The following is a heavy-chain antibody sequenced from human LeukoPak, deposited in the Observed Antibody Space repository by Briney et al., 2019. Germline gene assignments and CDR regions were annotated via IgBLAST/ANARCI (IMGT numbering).Heavy chain of an antibody. CDR2: IYYSGST. Sequence: SETLSLTCTVSGGSISSGSYYWNWIRQPPGKGLEWIGYIYYSGSTNYNPSLKSRVTISVDTSKNQFSLKLSSVTAADTAMYYCAGGLELQLVRVVRFDYWGQGTLVTVSS. D-gene: IGHD6-13*01. CDR1: GGSISSGSYY. V-gene: IGHV4-61*01. J-gene: IGHJ4*02. CDR3: AGGLELQLVRVVRFDY.